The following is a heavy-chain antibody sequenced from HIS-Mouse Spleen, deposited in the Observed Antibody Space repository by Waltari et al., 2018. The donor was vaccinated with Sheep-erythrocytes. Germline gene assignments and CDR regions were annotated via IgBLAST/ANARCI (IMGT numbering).Heavy chain of an antibody. Sequence: QVQLVQSGAEVKKPGSSVKVSGKASGGTFSSYAISWVRQAPGQGLEWRGGIIPIFGTANYAQKFQGRVTITADESTSTAYMELSSLRSEDTAVYYCARDTSSDSSGWHDAFDIWGQGTMVTVSS. J-gene: IGHJ3*02. CDR2: IIPIFGTA. CDR1: GGTFSSYA. V-gene: IGHV1-69*01. D-gene: IGHD6-19*01. CDR3: ARDTSSDSSGWHDAFDI.